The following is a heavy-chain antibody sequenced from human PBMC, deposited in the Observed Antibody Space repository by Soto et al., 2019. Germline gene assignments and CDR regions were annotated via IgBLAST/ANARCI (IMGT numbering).Heavy chain of an antibody. CDR3: AKTYSSSSYYYYYMDV. CDR1: GFTFSSYA. D-gene: IGHD6-6*01. CDR2: ISGSGGST. V-gene: IGHV3-23*01. J-gene: IGHJ6*03. Sequence: GGSLRLSCAASGFTFSSYAMSWARQAPGKGLEWVSAISGSGGSTYYADSVKGRFTISRDNSKNTLYLQMNSLRAEDTAVYYCAKTYSSSSYYYYYMDVWGKGTTVTVSS.